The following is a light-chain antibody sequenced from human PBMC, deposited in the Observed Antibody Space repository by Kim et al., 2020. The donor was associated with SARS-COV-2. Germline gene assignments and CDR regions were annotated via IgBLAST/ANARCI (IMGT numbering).Light chain of an antibody. CDR1: SSNIGSNV. Sequence: ELTQPPSASGTPGQRVTISCSGSSSNIGSNVVNWYQQLPGTAPKLLIYSNNQRPSGVPDRFSGSKSATSASLAIIGLQSEDEAVYYCAAWDDSLNGVVFGGGTQLTVL. CDR2: SNN. V-gene: IGLV1-44*01. CDR3: AAWDDSLNGVV. J-gene: IGLJ2*01.